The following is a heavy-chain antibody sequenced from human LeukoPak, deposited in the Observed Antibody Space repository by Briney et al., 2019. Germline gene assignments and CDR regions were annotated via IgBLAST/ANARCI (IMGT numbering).Heavy chain of an antibody. D-gene: IGHD3-22*01. CDR2: ISSSSSYI. CDR1: GFTFRSYS. V-gene: IGHV3-21*01. J-gene: IGHJ4*02. Sequence: PGGSLRLSXAASGFTFRSYSMNWVRQAPGKGLEWVSSISSSSSYIYYADSVKGRFTISRDNAKNSLYLQMNSLRAEDTAVYYCARDVGYDSSGAYDYWGQGTLVTVSS. CDR3: ARDVGYDSSGAYDY.